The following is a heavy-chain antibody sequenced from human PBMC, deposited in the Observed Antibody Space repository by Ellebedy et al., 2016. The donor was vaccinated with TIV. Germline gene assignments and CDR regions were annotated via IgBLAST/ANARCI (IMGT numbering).Heavy chain of an antibody. D-gene: IGHD3-10*01. CDR1: GGTFSSYA. V-gene: IGHV1-69*13. Sequence: SVKVSXXASGGTFSSYAISRVRQAPGQGLEWMGGIIPIFGTANYAQKFQGRVTITADESTSTAYMELSSLRSEDTAVYYCARVKYGGSGSYYNIGYGMDVWGQGTTVTVSS. CDR3: ARVKYGGSGSYYNIGYGMDV. CDR2: IIPIFGTA. J-gene: IGHJ6*02.